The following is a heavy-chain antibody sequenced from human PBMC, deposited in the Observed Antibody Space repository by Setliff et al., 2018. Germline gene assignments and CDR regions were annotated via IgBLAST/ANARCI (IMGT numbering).Heavy chain of an antibody. CDR1: GGSISSGSYY. D-gene: IGHD6-13*01. J-gene: IGHJ6*02. CDR2: IYYSGST. CDR3: ARVSMYSSSWYYYYYGMDV. V-gene: IGHV4-39*07. Sequence: PSETLSLTCTVSGGSISSGSYYWGWIRQPPGKGLEWIGSIYYSGSTYYNPSLKSRVTISVDTSKNQFSLKLSSVTAADTAVYYCARVSMYSSSWYYYYYGMDVWGQGTTVTVSS.